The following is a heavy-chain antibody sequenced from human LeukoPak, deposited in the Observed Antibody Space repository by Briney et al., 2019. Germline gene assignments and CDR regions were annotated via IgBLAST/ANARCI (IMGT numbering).Heavy chain of an antibody. CDR2: IYHSGST. CDR1: GGSISSGGYS. CDR3: ARGKGSSWEYYFDY. V-gene: IGHV4-30-2*01. Sequence: SETLSLTCAVSGGSISSGGYSWSWIRQPPGKGLEWIGYIYHSGSTYYNPSLKSRVTISVDRSKNQSSLKLSSVTAADTAVYYCARGKGSSWEYYFDYWGQGTLVTVSS. J-gene: IGHJ4*02. D-gene: IGHD6-13*01.